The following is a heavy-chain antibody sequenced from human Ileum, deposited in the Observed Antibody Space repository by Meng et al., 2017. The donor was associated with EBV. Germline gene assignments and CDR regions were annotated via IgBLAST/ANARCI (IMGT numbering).Heavy chain of an antibody. Sequence: QWVRSGAEVKKPGSSVKFACKTYGGSFSTHTFSWVRHAPGQGLEWTGGLIAVFDKTKAAPRFQDRVTFTADESTSTAYMELSSLTFDDTAVYFCARGRRNEPLFDYWGQGTLVTVSS. V-gene: IGHV1-69*13. CDR2: LIAVFDKT. D-gene: IGHD1-14*01. CDR1: GGSFSTHT. CDR3: ARGRRNEPLFDY. J-gene: IGHJ4*02.